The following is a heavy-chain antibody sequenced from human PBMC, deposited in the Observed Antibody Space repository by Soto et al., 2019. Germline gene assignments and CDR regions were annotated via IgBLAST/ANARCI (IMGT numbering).Heavy chain of an antibody. CDR1: GFTFTSSA. Sequence: QMQLVQSGPEVKKPGTSVKVSCKASGFTFTSSAMQWVRQARGQRLEWIGWIVVGSGNTNYAQKFQERVTITRDMTTRTAYMELSILSSEDAAVYYCAVGRYCSSSSCYSTYDYYYGMDVWGQGTTVTVSS. V-gene: IGHV1-58*02. CDR2: IVVGSGNT. J-gene: IGHJ6*02. D-gene: IGHD2-2*01. CDR3: AVGRYCSSSSCYSTYDYYYGMDV.